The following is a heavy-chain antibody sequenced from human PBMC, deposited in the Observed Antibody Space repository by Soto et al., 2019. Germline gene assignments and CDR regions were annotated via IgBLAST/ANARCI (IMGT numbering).Heavy chain of an antibody. CDR1: GFVFDSYG. CDR3: AREPGRIAVAGFDY. CDR2: ILYDGSEK. J-gene: IGHJ4*02. D-gene: IGHD6-19*01. V-gene: IGHV3-33*01. Sequence: QVQLVESGGGVVQPGRSLRLSCVASGFVFDSYGMHWVRQAPGKGLEWVAIILYDGSEKYHADSVKGRFTISRDNSKNTLYLQMNSLRAEDTALYYWAREPGRIAVAGFDYWGQGTLVTVSS.